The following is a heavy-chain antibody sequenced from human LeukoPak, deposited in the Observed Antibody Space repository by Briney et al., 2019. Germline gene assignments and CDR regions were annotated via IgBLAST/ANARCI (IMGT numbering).Heavy chain of an antibody. CDR2: IYYSGTT. Sequence: SETLSLTCTVSGGSISSSSYSWGWIRQPPGKGLEWIGSIYYSGTTYYNPSLKSRVTISVDTSKIQFSLKLSSVAATDTAVYFCARLRFDFWSGYTHPYFDYWGQGTLVAVSS. D-gene: IGHD3-3*01. CDR3: ARLRFDFWSGYTHPYFDY. CDR1: GGSISSSSYS. J-gene: IGHJ4*02. V-gene: IGHV4-39*01.